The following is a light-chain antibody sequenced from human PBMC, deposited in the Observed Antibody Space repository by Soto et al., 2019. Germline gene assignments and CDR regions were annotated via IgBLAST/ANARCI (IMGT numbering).Light chain of an antibody. J-gene: IGLJ1*01. CDR2: QDS. CDR3: QAWDSSTGV. Sequence: SYELTQPPSVSVSRGQTASITCSGDKLGDKYACWYQQKPGQSPVLVIYQDSKRPSGIPERFSGSNSGNTATLTISGTQAMDEAAYYCQAWDSSTGVFGTGTKLTVL. CDR1: KLGDKY. V-gene: IGLV3-1*01.